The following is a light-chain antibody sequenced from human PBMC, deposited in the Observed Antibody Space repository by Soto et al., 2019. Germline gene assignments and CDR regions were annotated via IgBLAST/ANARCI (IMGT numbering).Light chain of an antibody. Sequence: EIVLTQSPGTLSLSPWQRATLSCRASQSVSDSYLAWYQQKPGQAPRLLIYGASTRATGIPDRFSGSGFGTDFTLTISRLEPEDFAVYYCQQYGTSLWTFGQGTKVDIK. CDR2: GAS. V-gene: IGKV3-20*01. CDR1: QSVSDSY. CDR3: QQYGTSLWT. J-gene: IGKJ1*01.